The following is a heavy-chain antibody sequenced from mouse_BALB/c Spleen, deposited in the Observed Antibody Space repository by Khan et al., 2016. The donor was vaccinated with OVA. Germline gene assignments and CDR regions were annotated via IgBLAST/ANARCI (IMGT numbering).Heavy chain of an antibody. V-gene: IGHV7-3*02. D-gene: IGHD1-2*01. J-gene: IGHJ3*01. CDR1: GFTFTDYY. CDR2: IRKKASGYTT. CDR3: ARVDYGYGFAY. Sequence: EVELVESGGGLVQPGGSLRLSCATSGFTFTDYYMNWVRQPPGKALEWLGFIRKKASGYTTEYSPSMKGRFTISRDHSQSILYLQMNTLRAEDSATYYCARVDYGYGFAYWGQGTLVTVSA.